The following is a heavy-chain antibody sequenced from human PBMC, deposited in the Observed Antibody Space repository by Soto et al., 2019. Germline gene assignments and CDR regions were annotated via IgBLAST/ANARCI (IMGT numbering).Heavy chain of an antibody. Sequence: ASVKVSCKASGYTFTSYGISWVRQAPGQGLEWMGWISAYNGNTNYAQKLQGRVTMTTDTSTSTAYMELRSLRSDDTAVYYCARAPPLQMGTGYCSGGSCLGWFDPWGQGTLVTVSS. CDR1: GYTFTSYG. CDR2: ISAYNGNT. V-gene: IGHV1-18*01. D-gene: IGHD2-15*01. J-gene: IGHJ5*02. CDR3: ARAPPLQMGTGYCSGGSCLGWFDP.